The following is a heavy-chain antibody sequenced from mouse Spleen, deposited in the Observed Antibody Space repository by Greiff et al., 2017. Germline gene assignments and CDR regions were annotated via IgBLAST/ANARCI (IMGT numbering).Heavy chain of an antibody. J-gene: IGHJ1*01. Sequence: EVQGVESGGGLVKPGGSLKLSCAASGFTFSSYAMSWVRQTPEKRLEWVATISSGGSYTYYPDSVKGRFTISRDNAKNTLYLQMSSLRSEDTAMYYCARHGKYGNPYWYFDVWGAGTTVTVSS. V-gene: IGHV5-9-3*01. CDR1: GFTFSSYA. D-gene: IGHD2-10*02. CDR2: ISSGGSYT. CDR3: ARHGKYGNPYWYFDV.